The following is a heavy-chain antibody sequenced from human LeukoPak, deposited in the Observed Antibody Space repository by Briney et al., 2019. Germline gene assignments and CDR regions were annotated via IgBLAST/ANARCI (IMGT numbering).Heavy chain of an antibody. V-gene: IGHV1-58*02. Sequence: SVKVSCKASGFTVTSSAMQWERQARGQRLEWIGGIVDGSGNTNYAQKFQERVTITRDMSTSTAYMELSSLRSEDTAVYYCAAVYGSGGVPSDYWGQGTLVTVSS. CDR3: AAVYGSGGVPSDY. CDR2: IVDGSGNT. D-gene: IGHD3-10*01. J-gene: IGHJ4*02. CDR1: GFTVTSSA.